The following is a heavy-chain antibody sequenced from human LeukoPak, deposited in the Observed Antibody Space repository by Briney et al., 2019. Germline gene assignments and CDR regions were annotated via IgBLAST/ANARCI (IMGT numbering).Heavy chain of an antibody. CDR1: GFTFSSYS. J-gene: IGHJ3*02. CDR3: ARDSGLDAFDI. V-gene: IGHV3-21*01. Sequence: GGSLRLSCAASGFTFSSYSMNWVRQAPGKGLEWVSSISIGSTYIYYADSVKGRFAISRDNAKNSLYLQMNSLRAEDTAVYYCARDSGLDAFDIWGQGTMVTVSS. D-gene: IGHD5-12*01. CDR2: ISIGSTYI.